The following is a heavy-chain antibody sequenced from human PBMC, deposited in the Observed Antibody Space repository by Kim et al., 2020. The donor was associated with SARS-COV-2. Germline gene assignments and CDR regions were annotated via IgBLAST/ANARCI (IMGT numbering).Heavy chain of an antibody. V-gene: IGHV3-21*01. J-gene: IGHJ4*02. Sequence: NVCYAASVKGRFTISRDNAKNSLYLQMNGLRAEDTAVYYCARDLGTYDFDYCGQGTLVTVSS. CDR3: ARDLGTYDFDY. D-gene: IGHD1-1*01. CDR2: NV.